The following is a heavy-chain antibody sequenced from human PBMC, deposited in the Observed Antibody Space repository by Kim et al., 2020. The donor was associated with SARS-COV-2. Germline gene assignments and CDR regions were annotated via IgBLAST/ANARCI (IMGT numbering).Heavy chain of an antibody. V-gene: IGHV3-13*04. CDR3: ARGTPTGYSSSWYGYYYYYGMDV. J-gene: IGHJ6*02. D-gene: IGHD6-13*01. Sequence: GGSLRLSCAASGFTFSSYDMHWVRQATGKGLEWVSAIGTAGDTYYPGSVKGRFTISRENAKNSLYLQMNSLRAGDTAVYYCARGTPTGYSSSWYGYYYYYGMDVWGQGTTVTVSS. CDR2: IGTAGDT. CDR1: GFTFSSYD.